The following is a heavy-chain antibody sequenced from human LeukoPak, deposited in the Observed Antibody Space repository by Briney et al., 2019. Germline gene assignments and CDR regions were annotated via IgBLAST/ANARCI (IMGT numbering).Heavy chain of an antibody. D-gene: IGHD1-26*01. Sequence: PSETLSLTCTVSGGSISGYYWSWIRQPPGKGLEWIGYIYNSGSTNYNPSLKSRVTISVDTSKNQFSLKLSSVTAADSAVYYCARTSGRLPFEYWGQGTVVTVFS. CDR2: IYNSGST. CDR3: ARTSGRLPFEY. CDR1: GGSISGYY. J-gene: IGHJ4*02. V-gene: IGHV4-59*01.